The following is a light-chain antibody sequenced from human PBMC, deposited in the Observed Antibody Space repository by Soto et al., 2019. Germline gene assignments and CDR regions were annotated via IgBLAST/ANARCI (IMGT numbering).Light chain of an antibody. Sequence: DIQMTQSPSSLSASVGDRVTITCRASQSITYLNWYQQKPGKAPKLLIYAASSLQSGVPSRFSGSGSGTEFTLTISSLQPDDFATYYCQQYNSYSWTFGQGTKVDIK. V-gene: IGKV1-5*01. J-gene: IGKJ1*01. CDR2: AAS. CDR3: QQYNSYSWT. CDR1: QSITY.